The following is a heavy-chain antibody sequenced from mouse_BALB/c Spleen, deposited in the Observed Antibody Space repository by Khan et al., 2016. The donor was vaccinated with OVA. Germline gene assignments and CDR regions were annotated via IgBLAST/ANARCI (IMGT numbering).Heavy chain of an antibody. CDR3: TRPPHFSYVLVY. CDR1: GYTFTNYG. Sequence: QIQLVQSGPELKKPGETVKISCKASGYTFTNYGMNWVKQAPGKALKWMGWISTYTGEPTYAADFTGRFAFSLETSASTAYLQINNLKNEDTATYFCTRPPHFSYVLVYWGQGTSVTVSS. CDR2: ISTYTGEP. V-gene: IGHV9-3-1*01. J-gene: IGHJ4*01.